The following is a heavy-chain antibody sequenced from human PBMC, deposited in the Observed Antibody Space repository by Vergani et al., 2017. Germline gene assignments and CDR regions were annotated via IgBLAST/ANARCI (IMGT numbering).Heavy chain of an antibody. CDR2: ISGSGGFT. D-gene: IGHD3-22*01. V-gene: IGHV3-23*01. Sequence: EVQLLESGGGLVQPGGSLRLSCAASGFTFSSYAMSWVRQAPGKGLEWGSGISGSGGFTYYADSVKGRFTISRDNSKNTMFLQMNNLRAEDTAVYYCAKDNVPGYYDSSGYCDYWGQGTLVTVSS. CDR3: AKDNVPGYYDSSGYCDY. CDR1: GFTFSSYA. J-gene: IGHJ4*02.